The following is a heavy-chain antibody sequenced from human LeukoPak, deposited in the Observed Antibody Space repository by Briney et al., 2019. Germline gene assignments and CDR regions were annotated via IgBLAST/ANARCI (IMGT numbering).Heavy chain of an antibody. Sequence: GASVKVSCKASGYTFTGYYMHWVRQAPGQGLGWMGWINPNGGGTNYAQKFQGRVTMTRDTSISTACMELSRLRSDDTAVYYCARDPELGIGAFDIWGQGTMVTVSS. CDR2: INPNGGGT. V-gene: IGHV1-2*02. J-gene: IGHJ3*02. D-gene: IGHD7-27*01. CDR3: ARDPELGIGAFDI. CDR1: GYTFTGYY.